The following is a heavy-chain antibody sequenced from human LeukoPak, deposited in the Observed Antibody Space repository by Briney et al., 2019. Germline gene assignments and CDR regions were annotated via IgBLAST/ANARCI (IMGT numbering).Heavy chain of an antibody. CDR3: ARDKGDYDTSGSLFVF. Sequence: PGGPLRLSCAVSGFTFSRYWMSWVRQAPRKGLEWVANIKQDGSEKYYVDSVKGRFTISRDNAKNSLYLQMNSLRAEDTAVYYCARDKGDYDTSGSLFVFGGQGTLVTVSS. V-gene: IGHV3-7*03. J-gene: IGHJ4*02. CDR1: GFTFSRYW. CDR2: IKQDGSEK. D-gene: IGHD3-22*01.